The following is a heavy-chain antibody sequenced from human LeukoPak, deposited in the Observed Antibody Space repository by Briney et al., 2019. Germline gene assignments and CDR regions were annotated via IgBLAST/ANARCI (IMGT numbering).Heavy chain of an antibody. CDR1: GDSYTNYW. CDR2: IYLGDYET. Sequence: GESLKISCKGSGDSYTNYWIGWVRQMPGKGLEWMGIIYLGDYETRYSPSFQGQVTISADKSISTAYLQWSSLKASDTAMYYCASLGAYCGGDCYSMGDAFDIWGQGTMVTVSS. V-gene: IGHV5-51*01. D-gene: IGHD2-21*02. CDR3: ASLGAYCGGDCYSMGDAFDI. J-gene: IGHJ3*02.